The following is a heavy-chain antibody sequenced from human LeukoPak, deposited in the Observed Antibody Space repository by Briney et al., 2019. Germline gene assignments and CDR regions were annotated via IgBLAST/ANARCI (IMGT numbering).Heavy chain of an antibody. Sequence: QTGGSLRLSCAASGFTFSSYAMCSVRQAPGKGLEWVSAISGSGGSTYYADSVKGRFTISRDNSKNTLYLQMNSLRAEDTAVYYCAKDPIVVVPAAILDDAFDIWGQGTMVTVSS. D-gene: IGHD2-2*02. CDR1: GFTFSSYA. CDR2: ISGSGGST. V-gene: IGHV3-23*01. CDR3: AKDPIVVVPAAILDDAFDI. J-gene: IGHJ3*02.